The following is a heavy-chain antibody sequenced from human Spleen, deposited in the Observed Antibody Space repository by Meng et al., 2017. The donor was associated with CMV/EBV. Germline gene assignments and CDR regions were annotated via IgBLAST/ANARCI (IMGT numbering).Heavy chain of an antibody. CDR1: GDSVSSNSAA. J-gene: IGHJ1*01. CDR3: AKDGLAYCGGDCNPFQH. D-gene: IGHD2-21*01. Sequence: SQTLSLTCAISGDSVSSNSAAWNWIRQSPSRGLEWLGRTYYRSKWYNDYAVSVKSRITINPDTSKNQFSLQLNSVTPEDTAVYYCAKDGLAYCGGDCNPFQHWGQGTLVTVSS. V-gene: IGHV6-1*01. CDR2: TYYRSKWYN.